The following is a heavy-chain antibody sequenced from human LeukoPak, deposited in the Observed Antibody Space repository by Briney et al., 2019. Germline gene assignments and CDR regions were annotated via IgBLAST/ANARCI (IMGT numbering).Heavy chain of an antibody. Sequence: GGSLRLSCAASGFTFSRYAMHWVRQAPGKGLEWVAVIWSDGINKNYADSVKGRFTISRDNSKNTLFLQMNSLRVEDTATYYCAKGYSSGWSLDNWGQGTLVSVSS. CDR2: IWSDGINK. J-gene: IGHJ4*02. CDR1: GFTFSRYA. V-gene: IGHV3-33*06. CDR3: AKGYSSGWSLDN. D-gene: IGHD6-19*01.